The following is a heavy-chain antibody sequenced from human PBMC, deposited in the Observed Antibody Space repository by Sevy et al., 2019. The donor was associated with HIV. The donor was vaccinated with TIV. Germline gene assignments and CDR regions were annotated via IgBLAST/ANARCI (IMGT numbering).Heavy chain of an antibody. D-gene: IGHD1-26*01. CDR2: IKSKTYGGTT. CDR3: TTDRGGGSYWHYYYYGMDV. V-gene: IGHV3-15*01. Sequence: GGSLRLSCAASGFTFSNAWMSWVRQAPGKGLEWVGRIKSKTYGGTTDYAAPVKGRFTISRDDSKNTLYLQMNSLKTEDTAVYYCTTDRGGGSYWHYYYYGMDVWGQGTTVTVSS. CDR1: GFTFSNAW. J-gene: IGHJ6*02.